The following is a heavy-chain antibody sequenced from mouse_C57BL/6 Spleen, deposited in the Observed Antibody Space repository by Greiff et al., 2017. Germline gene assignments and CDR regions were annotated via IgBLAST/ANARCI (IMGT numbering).Heavy chain of an antibody. D-gene: IGHD1-1*01. Sequence: QVQLKQPGAELVKPGASVKLSCKASGYTFTSYWMHWVKQRPGQGLEWIGMIHPNSGSTNYNEKFKSKATLTVDKSSSTAYMQLSSLTSEDSAVYYCARGGNYYGSSDYWGQGTTLTVSS. J-gene: IGHJ2*01. CDR2: IHPNSGST. CDR3: ARGGNYYGSSDY. CDR1: GYTFTSYW. V-gene: IGHV1-64*01.